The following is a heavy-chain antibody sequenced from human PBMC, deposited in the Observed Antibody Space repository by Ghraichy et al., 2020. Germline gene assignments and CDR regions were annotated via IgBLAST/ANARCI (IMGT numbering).Heavy chain of an antibody. Sequence: GSLNISCAASGFTFSSYSMNWVRQAPGKGLEWVSSISSSSSYIYYADSVKGRFTISRDNAKNSLYLQMNSLRAEDTAVYYCARGGPRYCSGGSCYEDYWGQGTLVTVSS. CDR2: ISSSSSYI. CDR1: GFTFSSYS. CDR3: ARGGPRYCSGGSCYEDY. J-gene: IGHJ4*02. V-gene: IGHV3-21*01. D-gene: IGHD2-15*01.